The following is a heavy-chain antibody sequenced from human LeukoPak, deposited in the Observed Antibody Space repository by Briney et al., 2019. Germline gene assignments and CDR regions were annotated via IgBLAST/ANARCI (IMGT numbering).Heavy chain of an antibody. CDR1: GFTFSDYG. J-gene: IGHJ2*01. CDR2: IWYDGSKK. V-gene: IGHV3-33*01. CDR3: ARDRAMVWGKEWYFDF. D-gene: IGHD3-10*01. Sequence: GGSLRLSCAASGFTFSDYGMHWVRQAPGKGLEWVTLIWYDGSKKWYADSVKGRFTISRDSAKKTLYLQMNSLRAEDTAVYFCARDRAMVWGKEWYFDFWGRGTLVTVSS.